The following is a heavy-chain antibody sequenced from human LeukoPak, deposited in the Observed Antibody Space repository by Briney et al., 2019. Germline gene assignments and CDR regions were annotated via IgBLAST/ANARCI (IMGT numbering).Heavy chain of an antibody. CDR3: ARSMGLPLDYFDY. J-gene: IGHJ4*02. CDR1: GGSISSSNW. V-gene: IGHV4-4*02. CDR2: IYHSGST. D-gene: IGHD1-7*01. Sequence: PSETLSLTCAVSGGSISSSNWWSWVRQPPGKGLEWIGEIYHSGSTNYNPSLKSRVTISVDKSKNQFSLKLSSVTAADTAVYYCARSMGLPLDYFDYWGQGTLVTVSS.